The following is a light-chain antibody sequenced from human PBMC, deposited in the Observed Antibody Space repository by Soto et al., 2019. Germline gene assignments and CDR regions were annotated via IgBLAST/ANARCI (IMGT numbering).Light chain of an antibody. CDR1: SSDVGAYNY. Sequence: QSVLTQPASVSGSPGQSITISCTGTSSDVGAYNYVSWYQQHPGKAPKLMIYEVSNRPSGVSDRFSGSRSGNTASLTISGLHAEDESDYYCTSYTSSSTWVFGGGTKLTVL. CDR3: TSYTSSSTWV. CDR2: EVS. J-gene: IGLJ3*02. V-gene: IGLV2-14*01.